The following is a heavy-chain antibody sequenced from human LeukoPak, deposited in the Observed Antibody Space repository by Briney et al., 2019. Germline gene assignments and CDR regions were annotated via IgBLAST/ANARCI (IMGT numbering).Heavy chain of an antibody. D-gene: IGHD3-22*01. CDR1: GFTFGIYA. Sequence: PGGSLRLSCAASGFTFGIYAMSWVRQAPGKGLEWVSSISGSGGSTYYADSVKGRFTISRDNSKNTLYLQMNSLRAEDTAVYYCARDPYDSSGFALDYWGQGTLVTVSS. CDR3: ARDPYDSSGFALDY. CDR2: ISGSGGST. V-gene: IGHV3-23*01. J-gene: IGHJ4*02.